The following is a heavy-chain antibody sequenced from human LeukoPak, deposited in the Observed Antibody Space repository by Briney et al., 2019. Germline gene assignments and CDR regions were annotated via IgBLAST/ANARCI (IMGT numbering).Heavy chain of an antibody. CDR3: AGEWNR. D-gene: IGHD1-1*01. J-gene: IGHJ4*02. CDR1: GFTLSSFS. Sequence: PGGSLRLSCAVSGFTLSSFSMSWVRQAPGKGLEWVANLKEDESEKYYVDSVKGRFTISRDNAKNSLYLQMNSLRVEDTAVYYCAGEWNRWGQGTLVTVS. V-gene: IGHV3-7*01. CDR2: LKEDESEK.